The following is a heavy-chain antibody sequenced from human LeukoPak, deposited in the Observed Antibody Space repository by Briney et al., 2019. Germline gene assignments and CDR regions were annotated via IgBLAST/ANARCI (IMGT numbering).Heavy chain of an antibody. D-gene: IGHD5-12*01. J-gene: IGHJ6*03. CDR3: ASIYSGYDSDYMDV. CDR2: IYSGGST. CDR1: GFTVSSNY. V-gene: IGHV3-66*02. Sequence: GGSLRLSCAASGFTVSSNYMSWVRQAPGKGLEWVSVIYSGGSTYYADSVKGRFTISRDNSKNTLYLQMSSLRAEDTAVYYCASIYSGYDSDYMDVWGKGTTVTVSS.